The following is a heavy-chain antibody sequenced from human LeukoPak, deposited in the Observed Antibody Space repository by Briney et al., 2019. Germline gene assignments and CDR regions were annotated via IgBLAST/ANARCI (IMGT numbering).Heavy chain of an antibody. CDR3: ARARSPNLRYYYDSKDAFDI. J-gene: IGHJ3*02. CDR1: GFTFDDYA. V-gene: IGHV3-9*01. CDR2: ISWNSDSI. D-gene: IGHD3-22*01. Sequence: GGSLRLSCAASGFTFDDYAMHWVRQAPGKGLEWVSGISWNSDSIGYADSVKGRFTISRDNAKNTLYLQMNSLRAEDTAVYYCARARSPNLRYYYDSKDAFDIWGQGTMVTVSS.